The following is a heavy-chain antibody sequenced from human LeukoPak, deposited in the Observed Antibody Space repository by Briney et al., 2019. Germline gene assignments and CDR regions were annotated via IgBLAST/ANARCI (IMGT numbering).Heavy chain of an antibody. CDR3: ARSLRGYSYGS. CDR2: IKQDGSEK. J-gene: IGHJ4*02. CDR1: GFTFSNYW. V-gene: IGHV3-7*01. D-gene: IGHD5-18*01. Sequence: GGSLRLSCAASGFTFSNYWMSWVRQAPGKGLEWVANIKQDGSEKYYVDSVKGRFTISRDNAKSSLYLQMNSMRAEDTAVYYCARSLRGYSYGSGGQGTLVTVSS.